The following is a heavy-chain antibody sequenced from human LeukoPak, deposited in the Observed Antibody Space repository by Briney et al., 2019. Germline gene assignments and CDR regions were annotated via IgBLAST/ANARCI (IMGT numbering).Heavy chain of an antibody. V-gene: IGHV1-8*01. J-gene: IGHJ3*02. Sequence: ASVKVSCKASGYTFTSYDINWVRQATGQGLEWMGWMNPNSGNTGYAQKFQGRVTMTRNTSISTTYMELSSLRSEDTAVYYCARGGSGSYQINAFDIWGQGTMVTVSS. CDR3: ARGGSGSYQINAFDI. CDR1: GYTFTSYD. D-gene: IGHD1-26*01. CDR2: MNPNSGNT.